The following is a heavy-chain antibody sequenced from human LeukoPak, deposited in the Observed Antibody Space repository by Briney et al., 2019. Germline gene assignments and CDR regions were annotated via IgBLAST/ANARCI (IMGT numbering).Heavy chain of an antibody. CDR3: ARGYDSSGYYHEDVYFDY. J-gene: IGHJ4*02. CDR1: GGSISSSNW. D-gene: IGHD3-22*01. V-gene: IGHV4-4*02. CDR2: IYHSGST. Sequence: SGTLSLTCAVSGGSISSSNWWSWVRQPPGKGLEWIGEIYHSGSTNYNPSLKSRVTISVDKSKNQFSLKLSSVTAADTAVYYCARGYDSSGYYHEDVYFDYWGQGTLVTVSS.